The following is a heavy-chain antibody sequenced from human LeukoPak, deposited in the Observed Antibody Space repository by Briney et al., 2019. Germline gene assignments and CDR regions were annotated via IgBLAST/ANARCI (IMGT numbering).Heavy chain of an antibody. D-gene: IGHD5-24*01. Sequence: GGSLRLSCAASGFTFSSYDMHWVRQATGKGLEWVSAIGTAGGTYYPGSVKGRFTISRENAKNSLYLQMNSLRAGDTAVYYCARGRDGYVFDYWGQGTLVTVSS. CDR3: ARGRDGYVFDY. J-gene: IGHJ4*02. CDR1: GFTFSSYD. V-gene: IGHV3-13*01. CDR2: IGTAGGT.